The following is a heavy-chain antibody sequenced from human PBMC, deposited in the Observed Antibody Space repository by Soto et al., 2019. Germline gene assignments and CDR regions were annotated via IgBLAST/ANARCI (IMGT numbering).Heavy chain of an antibody. CDR3: ARELVAVAVTYGMGV. V-gene: IGHV3-30-3*01. CDR1: GFTFSSYA. D-gene: IGHD6-19*01. J-gene: IGHJ6*02. Sequence: RSLRLSCAASGFTFSSYAMHWVRQAPGKGLERVAVISYDGSNKYYADSAKGRFTISRDNSKNTLYLQMNSLRAEDTAVYYCARELVAVAVTYGMGVWGQGTTVTVSS. CDR2: ISYDGSNK.